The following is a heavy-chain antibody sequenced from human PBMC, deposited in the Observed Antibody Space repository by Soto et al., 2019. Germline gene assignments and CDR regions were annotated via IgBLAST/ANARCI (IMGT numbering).Heavy chain of an antibody. D-gene: IGHD6-13*01. Sequence: GASVKVSCKVSGYTLTELSMHWVRQAPGKGLEWMGGFDPEDGETIYAQKFQGRVTTTEDTSTDTAYMELSSLRSEDTAVYYCATVIAEFYGMDVWGQGTTVTVSS. CDR1: GYTLTELS. J-gene: IGHJ6*02. CDR2: FDPEDGET. CDR3: ATVIAEFYGMDV. V-gene: IGHV1-24*01.